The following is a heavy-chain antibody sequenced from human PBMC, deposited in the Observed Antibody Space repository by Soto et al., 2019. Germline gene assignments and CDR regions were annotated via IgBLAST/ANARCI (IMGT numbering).Heavy chain of an antibody. CDR2: ISSSSSTI. Sequence: GGSLRLSCAASGFTFSSYSMNWVRQAPGKGLEWVSYISSSSSTIYYADSVKGRFTISRDNAKNSLYLQMNSLRAEDTAVYYCARVRSSSLGRSYYYYMDVWGKGTTVTVSS. J-gene: IGHJ6*03. CDR1: GFTFSSYS. D-gene: IGHD6-13*01. CDR3: ARVRSSSLGRSYYYYMDV. V-gene: IGHV3-48*01.